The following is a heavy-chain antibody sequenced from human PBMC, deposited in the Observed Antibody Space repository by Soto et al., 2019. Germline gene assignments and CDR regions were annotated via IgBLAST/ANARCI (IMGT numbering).Heavy chain of an antibody. V-gene: IGHV3-74*01. CDR1: GFTLSSYW. CDR3: VRGYSHY. Sequence: PGGSLRLSCAASGFTLSSYWMHWVRQVPGQGLVWVSRINTDGSATNYADSVKGRFTMSRDNARNTMYLQMNSLRAEDTAVYYCVRGYSHYWGQGTLVTVSS. CDR2: INTDGSAT. J-gene: IGHJ4*02. D-gene: IGHD1-26*01.